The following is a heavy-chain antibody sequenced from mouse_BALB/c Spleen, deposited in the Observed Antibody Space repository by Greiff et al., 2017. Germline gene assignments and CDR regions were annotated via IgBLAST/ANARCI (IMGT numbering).Heavy chain of an antibody. CDR2: ISSGGSYT. D-gene: IGHD1-1*01. Sequence: EVKLVESGGGLVKPGGSLKLSCAASGFTFSSYAMSWVRQSPEKRLEWVAEISSGGSYTYYPDTVTGRFAISRDNAKNTLYLEMSSLRSEDTAMYYCARDPYGGFAYWGQGTLVTVSA. J-gene: IGHJ3*01. V-gene: IGHV5-9-4*01. CDR3: ARDPYGGFAY. CDR1: GFTFSSYA.